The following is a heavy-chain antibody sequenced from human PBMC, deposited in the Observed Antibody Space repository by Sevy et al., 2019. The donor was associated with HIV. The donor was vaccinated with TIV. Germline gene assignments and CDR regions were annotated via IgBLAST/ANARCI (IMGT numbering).Heavy chain of an antibody. Sequence: GGSLRLSCAASGFTFSTYGMHWVRQAPGKGLEWVAVIWFDGSNTYYADSVKGRFTISRDIAKNTLHLQMNSLRAEDKGVYLWSRGLEFYCYGDFRAAFMPDYLGQGNLVTLSS. CDR1: GFTFSTYG. J-gene: IGHJ4*02. CDR3: SRGLEFYCYGDFRAAFMPDY. V-gene: IGHV3-33*01. CDR2: IWFDGSNT. D-gene: IGHD2-21*02.